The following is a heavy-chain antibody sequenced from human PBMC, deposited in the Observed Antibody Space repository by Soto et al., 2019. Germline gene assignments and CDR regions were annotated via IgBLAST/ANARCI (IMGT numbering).Heavy chain of an antibody. J-gene: IGHJ4*02. D-gene: IGHD2-15*01. V-gene: IGHV4-59*01. CDR2: IYYSGNT. Sequence: SETLSLTCIVSGGSISSYYWSWIRQPPGKGLEWIGYIYYSGNTNYNPSLKSRVTISVDTSKNQFSLKLSSVTAADTAVYYCARGGATRGYCSGDSCHQFDYWGQGTRVTVS. CDR1: GGSISSYY. CDR3: ARGGATRGYCSGDSCHQFDY.